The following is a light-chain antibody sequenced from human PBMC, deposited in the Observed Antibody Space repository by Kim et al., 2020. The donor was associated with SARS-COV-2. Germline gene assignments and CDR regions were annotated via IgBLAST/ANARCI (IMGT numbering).Light chain of an antibody. Sequence: SPGERATLSCRASQSVSSNNLAWSQQKPGRAPRLLLYGASNRASGIPDRFSGSGSGTDFTLTISRLEPEDFAVYHCQQYGTSPWTFGQGTKVDIK. CDR1: QSVSSNN. V-gene: IGKV3-20*01. J-gene: IGKJ1*01. CDR2: GAS. CDR3: QQYGTSPWT.